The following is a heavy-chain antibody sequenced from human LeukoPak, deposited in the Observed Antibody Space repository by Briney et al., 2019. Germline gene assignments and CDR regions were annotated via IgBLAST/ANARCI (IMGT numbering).Heavy chain of an antibody. J-gene: IGHJ5*02. CDR3: AKESTVTPGNVNWFDT. V-gene: IGHV3-43D*03. CDR2: ITWDGGST. Sequence: GGSLRLSCAASGFTFDVYAMHWVRQAPGKGLDWVSLITWDGGSTYYADSVKGRFTISRDNAKNSLFLQMNSLRAEDTAVYYCAKESTVTPGNVNWFDTWGQGTLVTVSS. D-gene: IGHD4-17*01. CDR1: GFTFDVYA.